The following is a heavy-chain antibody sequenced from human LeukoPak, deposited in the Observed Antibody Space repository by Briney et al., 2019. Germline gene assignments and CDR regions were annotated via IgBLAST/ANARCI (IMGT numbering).Heavy chain of an antibody. CDR1: GYTFTSYG. Sequence: ASVKVSCKASGYTFTSYGISWVRQAPGQGLEWMGWISAYNGNTNYAQKLQGRVTMTTDTSTSTAYMELRSLRSGDTAVYYCARQDIVVVVAAYLDYWGQGTLVTVSS. D-gene: IGHD2-15*01. CDR2: ISAYNGNT. J-gene: IGHJ4*02. CDR3: ARQDIVVVVAAYLDY. V-gene: IGHV1-18*01.